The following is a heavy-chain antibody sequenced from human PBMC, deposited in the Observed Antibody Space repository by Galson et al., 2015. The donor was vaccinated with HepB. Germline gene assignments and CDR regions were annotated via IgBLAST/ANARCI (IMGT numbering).Heavy chain of an antibody. J-gene: IGHJ4*02. CDR3: TTVDCSSTSCYDY. CDR1: GFTFSNAW. Sequence: SLRLSCAASGFTFSNAWMSWVRQAPGKGLEWVGRIKSKTDGGTTDYAAPVKGRFTISRDDSKNTLYLQMNSLKTEDTAVYYCTTVDCSSTSCYDYWGQGTLVTVSS. CDR2: IKSKTDGGTT. D-gene: IGHD2-2*01. V-gene: IGHV3-15*01.